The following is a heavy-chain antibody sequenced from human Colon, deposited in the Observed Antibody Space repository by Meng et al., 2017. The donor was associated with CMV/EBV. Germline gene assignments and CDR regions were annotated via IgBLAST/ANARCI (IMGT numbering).Heavy chain of an antibody. CDR2: ISSSRNST. Sequence: GESLKISCVVSGFTFSNYSMSWVRQAPEKGLEWVSSISSSRNSTFYSGSVKGRFTISRDNTKKSLSLQMNNLRAEDTAVYYCARDYHTNGPPPLDFWGQGTRVTVSS. V-gene: IGHV3-21*01. J-gene: IGHJ4*02. D-gene: IGHD1-1*01. CDR3: ARDYHTNGPPPLDF. CDR1: GFTFSNYS.